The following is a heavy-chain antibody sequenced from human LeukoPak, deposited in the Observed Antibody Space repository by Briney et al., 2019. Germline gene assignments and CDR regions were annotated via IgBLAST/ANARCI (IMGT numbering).Heavy chain of an antibody. D-gene: IGHD6-19*01. J-gene: IGHJ2*01. CDR2: ISSNGGSI. V-gene: IGHV3-64*01. Sequence: GASVKVSCKASGYTFTGYYMHWVRQAPGKELEYVSAISSNGGSIHYANSVKGRFTISRDNSKNTLYLQMDSLRAEDMAVYYCARDTCGCGSGWHLYWYFDLWGRGTLVTVSS. CDR3: ARDTCGCGSGWHLYWYFDL. CDR1: GYTFTGYY.